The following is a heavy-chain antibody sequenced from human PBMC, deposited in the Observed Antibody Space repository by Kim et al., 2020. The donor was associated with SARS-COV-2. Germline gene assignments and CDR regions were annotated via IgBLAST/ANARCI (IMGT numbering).Heavy chain of an antibody. CDR2: INSDGSST. Sequence: GGSLRLSCAASGFTFSSYWMHWVRQAPGKGLVWVSRINSDGSSTSYADSVKGRFTISRDNAKNTLYLQMNSLRAEDTAVYYCARGGGIWGFGDNYYGMDVWGQGTTVTVSS. J-gene: IGHJ6*02. V-gene: IGHV3-74*01. CDR1: GFTFSSYW. CDR3: ARGGGIWGFGDNYYGMDV. D-gene: IGHD3-10*01.